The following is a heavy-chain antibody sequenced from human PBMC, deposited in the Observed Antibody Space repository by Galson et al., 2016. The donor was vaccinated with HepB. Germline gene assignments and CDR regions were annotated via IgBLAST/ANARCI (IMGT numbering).Heavy chain of an antibody. D-gene: IGHD2-8*01. CDR1: GYTFTSYG. Sequence: SVKVSCKASGYTFTSYGISWVRLAPGQGLEWMGWISGYNGNTNYARKFQGRVTLTTNTSTSTAYMELRSLRSNDTAVYYCARGIVLMVFSADYYYDGMDVWGQGTTVTVSS. V-gene: IGHV1-18*01. CDR3: ARGIVLMVFSADYYYDGMDV. CDR2: ISGYNGNT. J-gene: IGHJ6*02.